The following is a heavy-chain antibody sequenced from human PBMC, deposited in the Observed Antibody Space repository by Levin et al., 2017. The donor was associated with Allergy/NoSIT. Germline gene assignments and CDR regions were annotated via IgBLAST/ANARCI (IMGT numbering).Heavy chain of an antibody. CDR1: GGSFSDYN. CDR3: ARVRVILTGYYRGSQASYYYGMDV. Sequence: PSETLSLTCAVYGGSFSDYNWSWIRQPPGKGLQWIGEITHSGSTTYTPSLTSRVTILVDTSKNEISLRLSSATAADTAVYYCARVRVILTGYYRGSQASYYYGMDVWGQGTTVTVSS. D-gene: IGHD3-9*01. V-gene: IGHV4-34*01. CDR2: ITHSGST. J-gene: IGHJ6*02.